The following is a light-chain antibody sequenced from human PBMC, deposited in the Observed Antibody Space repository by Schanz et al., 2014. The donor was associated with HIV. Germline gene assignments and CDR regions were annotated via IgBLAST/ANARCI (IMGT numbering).Light chain of an antibody. V-gene: IGLV2-23*02. J-gene: IGLJ1*01. Sequence: QSVLTQPASVSGSPGQSIIISCTGTSSDVGGNNYVSWHQQHPGKVPKLIIFDVTHRPSGVSDRFSGSKSDNTASLTISGLQADDEADYYCCSYADGGTYVFGTGTKLTVL. CDR3: CSYADGGTYV. CDR2: DVT. CDR1: SSDVGGNNY.